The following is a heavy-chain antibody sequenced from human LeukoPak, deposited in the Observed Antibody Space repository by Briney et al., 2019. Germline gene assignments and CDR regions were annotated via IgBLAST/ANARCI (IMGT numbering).Heavy chain of an antibody. J-gene: IGHJ4*02. CDR2: ISSSSSYI. V-gene: IGHV3-21*01. D-gene: IGHD6-13*01. CDR1: GFTFSSYS. CDR3: ARGGGSGRYGLPFDS. Sequence: PGGSLRLSCAASGFTFSSYSMNWVRQAPGKGLEWISSISSSSSYIYYADSLKGRFTISRDNANNSLYLQMNSLTDEDTGVYYCARGGGSGRYGLPFDSWGQGTLVTVSS.